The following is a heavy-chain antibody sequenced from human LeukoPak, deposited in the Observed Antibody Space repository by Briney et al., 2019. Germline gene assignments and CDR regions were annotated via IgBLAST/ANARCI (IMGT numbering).Heavy chain of an antibody. V-gene: IGHV1-2*02. J-gene: IGHJ3*01. Sequence: ASVSVSFKASGYTFSDYYMHWVRQAPGQGLEWMGWINPNSGGANYAQSFQGRVALTRDTSITTAYMEVSRLTSDDTAVYYCARGSLKSSADGFDFWGQGTMVTV. CDR2: INPNSGGA. CDR3: ARGSLKSSADGFDF. CDR1: GYTFSDYY.